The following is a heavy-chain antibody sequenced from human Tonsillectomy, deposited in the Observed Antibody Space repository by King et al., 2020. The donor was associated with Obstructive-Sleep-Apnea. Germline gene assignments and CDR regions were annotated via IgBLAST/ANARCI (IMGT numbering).Heavy chain of an antibody. CDR1: GFTFSTYS. CDR2: ISSSGSAI. V-gene: IGHV3-48*04. CDR3: ARKEETYTNWFDP. D-gene: IGHD4-11*01. Sequence: VQLVESGGGLVQPGGSLRLSCAASGFTFSTYSMNWVRQAPGKGLEWISYISSSGSAIFNADSVKGRFTISRDNAKNSLYLQMNSLRAEDTAVYYCARKEETYTNWFDPWGQGTLVTVSS. J-gene: IGHJ5*02.